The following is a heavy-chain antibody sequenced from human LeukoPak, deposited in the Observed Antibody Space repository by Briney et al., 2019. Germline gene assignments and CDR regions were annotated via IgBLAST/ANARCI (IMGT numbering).Heavy chain of an antibody. CDR3: ATDYTTVTYNWFDP. Sequence: SETLSLTCTVSGGSISSSSYYWGWIRQPPGKGLEWIGSIYYSGSTYYNLSLKSRVTISVDTSKNQFSLKLSSVTAADTAVYYCATDYTTVTYNWFDPWGQGTLVTVSS. V-gene: IGHV4-39*07. CDR1: GGSISSSSYY. D-gene: IGHD4-17*01. J-gene: IGHJ5*02. CDR2: IYYSGST.